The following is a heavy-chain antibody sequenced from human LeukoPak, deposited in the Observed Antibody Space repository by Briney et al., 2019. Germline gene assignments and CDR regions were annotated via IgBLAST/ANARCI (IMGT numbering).Heavy chain of an antibody. J-gene: IGHJ5*02. CDR2: INPNSGGT. Sequence: GASVKVSCKAFGYTFTGYYMHWVRQAPGQGLEWMGRINPNSGGTNYAQKFQGRVTMTRDTSITTAYMELSSLRSDDTAVYYCARDHAFDGDNWFDPWGQGTLVTVSS. D-gene: IGHD3-10*01. CDR1: GYTFTGYY. CDR3: ARDHAFDGDNWFDP. V-gene: IGHV1-2*06.